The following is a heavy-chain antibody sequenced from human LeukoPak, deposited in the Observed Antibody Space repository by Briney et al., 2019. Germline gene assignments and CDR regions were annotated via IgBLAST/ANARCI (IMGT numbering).Heavy chain of an antibody. CDR2: IYSGGST. V-gene: IGHV3-53*01. CDR1: GFTVSSNY. D-gene: IGHD3-22*01. CDR3: ARVLDYYDSSGYSYGMDV. J-gene: IGHJ6*02. Sequence: GGSLRLSCAASGFTVSSNYMSWVRQAPGKGLEWASVIYSGGSTYYADSVKGRFTISRDNSKNTLYLQMNSLRAEDTAVYYCARVLDYYDSSGYSYGMDVWGQGTTVTVSS.